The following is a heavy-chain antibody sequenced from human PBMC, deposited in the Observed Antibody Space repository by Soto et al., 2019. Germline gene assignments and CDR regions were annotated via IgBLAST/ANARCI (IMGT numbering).Heavy chain of an antibody. D-gene: IGHD3-10*01. Sequence: PSETLSLTCAVYGGSFTGYYWSWSRQPPGKVLGWIGEINHSGSTNYNPSLKSRVTISVDTSKNQFSLKLSSVTAADTAVYYCARYNGSGMDYYGMDVWGQGTTVTVSS. CDR3: ARYNGSGMDYYGMDV. CDR1: GGSFTGYY. J-gene: IGHJ6*02. CDR2: INHSGST. V-gene: IGHV4-34*01.